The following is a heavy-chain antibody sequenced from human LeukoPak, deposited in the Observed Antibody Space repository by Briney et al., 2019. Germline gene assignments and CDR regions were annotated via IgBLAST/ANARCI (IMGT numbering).Heavy chain of an antibody. Sequence: PGRSLRLSCAASGFTFDDYAMHWVRQAPGKGLEWVSGISWNSGSIGYADSVKGRFTISRDNAKNSLYLQMNSLRAEDTGLYYCAKGLNYYDSSGFDYWGQGTLVTVSS. CDR3: AKGLNYYDSSGFDY. CDR2: ISWNSGSI. D-gene: IGHD3-22*01. CDR1: GFTFDDYA. V-gene: IGHV3-9*01. J-gene: IGHJ4*02.